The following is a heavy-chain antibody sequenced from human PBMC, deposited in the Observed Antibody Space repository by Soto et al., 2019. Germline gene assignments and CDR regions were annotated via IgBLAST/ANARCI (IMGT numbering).Heavy chain of an antibody. J-gene: IGHJ4*02. CDR1: GGSIRSYY. D-gene: IGHD5-18*01. Sequence: PSETLSLTCTVSGGSIRSYYWTWIRQPPGKGLEWLGYILYSGSTFYNPSLKSRVTISIHTSKSQFSLQLTSVTAADTAVYYCARGAADTAMVDSWGQGTLVTVSS. CDR2: ILYSGST. V-gene: IGHV4-59*01. CDR3: ARGAADTAMVDS.